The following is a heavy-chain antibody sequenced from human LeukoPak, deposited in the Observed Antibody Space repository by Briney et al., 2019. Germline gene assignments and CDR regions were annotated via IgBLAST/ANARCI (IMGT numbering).Heavy chain of an antibody. V-gene: IGHV1-8*01. D-gene: IGHD6-19*01. CDR3: ARVMGAVAGKYYYYYGMDV. CDR2: MNPNSGNT. Sequence: ASVKVSCKASGYTFTSYDINWVRQATGQGLEWMGRMNPNSGNTGYAQKFQGRVTMTRNTSISTAYMELSSLRSEDTAVYYCARVMGAVAGKYYYYYGMDVWGQGTTVTVSS. CDR1: GYTFTSYD. J-gene: IGHJ6*02.